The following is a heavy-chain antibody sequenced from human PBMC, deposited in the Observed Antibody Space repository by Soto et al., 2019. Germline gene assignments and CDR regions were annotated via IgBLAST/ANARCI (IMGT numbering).Heavy chain of an antibody. CDR2: ISSSSSTI. D-gene: IGHD6-13*01. J-gene: IGHJ6*02. CDR3: ARDRGSSWSYYYYYGMDV. CDR1: GFTFSSYS. Sequence: GGSLRLSCAASGFTFSSYSMNWVRQAPGKGLEWVSYISSSSSTIYYADSVKGRFTISRDNAKNSLYLQMNSLRDEDTAVYYCARDRGSSWSYYYYYGMDVWGQGTTVTVSS. V-gene: IGHV3-48*02.